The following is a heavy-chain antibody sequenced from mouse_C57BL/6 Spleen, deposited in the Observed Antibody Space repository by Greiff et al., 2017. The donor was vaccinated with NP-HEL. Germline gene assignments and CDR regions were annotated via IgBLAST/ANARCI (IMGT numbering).Heavy chain of an antibody. J-gene: IGHJ4*01. V-gene: IGHV1-39*01. CDR3: ARSPVVGDYAMDY. D-gene: IGHD1-1*01. Sequence: VHVKQSGPELVKPGASVKISCKASGYSFTDYNMNWVKQSNGKSLEWIGVINPNYGTTSYNQKFKGKATLTVDQSSSTAYMQLNSLTSEDSAVYYCARSPVVGDYAMDYWGQGTSVTVSS. CDR2: INPNYGTT. CDR1: GYSFTDYN.